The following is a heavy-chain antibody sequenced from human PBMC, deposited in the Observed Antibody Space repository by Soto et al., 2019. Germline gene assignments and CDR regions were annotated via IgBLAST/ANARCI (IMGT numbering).Heavy chain of an antibody. V-gene: IGHV3-23*01. D-gene: IGHD1-1*01. J-gene: IGHJ4*01. Sequence: EVQLLESGGGLVQPGGSLPPSCAASGFTFGNYGRVWFRQAPGKGLEWVSGVSGSGSSTYYTDSVKGRLTISRDNSKNTVYLQMDSLIAEDTAIYYCAKRLEISTSYFFDSWGHGTLVTVSS. CDR3: AKRLEISTSYFFDS. CDR1: GFTFGNYG. CDR2: VSGSGSST.